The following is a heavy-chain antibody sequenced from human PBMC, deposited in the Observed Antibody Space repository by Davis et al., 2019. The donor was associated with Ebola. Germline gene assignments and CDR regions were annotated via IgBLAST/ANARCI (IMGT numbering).Heavy chain of an antibody. D-gene: IGHD2-21*01. J-gene: IGHJ4*02. CDR2: IKQDGSEK. CDR3: ARDGLAGLIAY. CDR1: GFTFSNAW. Sequence: GESLKISCAASGFTFSNAWMNWVRQAPGKGLEWVANIKQDGSEKYYVDSVKGRFTISRDNAKNSLYLQMNSLRAEDTAVYYCARDGLAGLIAYWGQGTLVTVSS. V-gene: IGHV3-7*01.